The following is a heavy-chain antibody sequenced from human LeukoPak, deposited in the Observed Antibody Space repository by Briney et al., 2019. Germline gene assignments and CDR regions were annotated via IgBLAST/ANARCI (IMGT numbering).Heavy chain of an antibody. J-gene: IGHJ4*02. D-gene: IGHD2-15*01. CDR2: ICGSGGST. CDR1: GYTFSSEA. V-gene: IGHV3-23*01. Sequence: GVSLRLSCAPSGYTFSSEAMSWVRHAPGKGLEWVSTICGSGGSTYYAVCVKGRITISRENSKNTLYLQMNSLRAEDTAVYYCAKYVVGGSSYYFDYWGQGALVTVSS. CDR3: AKYVVGGSSYYFDY.